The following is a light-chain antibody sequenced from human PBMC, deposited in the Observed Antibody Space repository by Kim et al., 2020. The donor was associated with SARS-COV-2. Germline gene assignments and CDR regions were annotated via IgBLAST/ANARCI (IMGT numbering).Light chain of an antibody. CDR1: SSNVESNY. J-gene: IGLJ1*01. CDR3: ATWDDRVSASV. V-gene: IGLV1-47*01. CDR2: RNE. Sequence: GQRVTISCSGSSSNVESNYVYWYQQFPGTAPKLLIFRNEQRPSGVPDRFSASKSGTSASLTISELRSEDEAEYHCATWDDRVSASVFGTGTQVTVL.